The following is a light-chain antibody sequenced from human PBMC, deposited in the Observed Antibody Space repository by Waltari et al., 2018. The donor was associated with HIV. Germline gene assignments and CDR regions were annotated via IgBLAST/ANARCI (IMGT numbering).Light chain of an antibody. CDR1: SSSIGAGYA. Sequence: QSVLTQPPSVSGAPGQRVTISCAGSSSSIGAGYAVHWYQQLPGTAPKLLIYDNSHRPSGVPDRFSGSKSGTSASLAITGLQAEDEADYYCQSYDSSLSAVVFGGGTKLTVL. V-gene: IGLV1-40*01. CDR3: QSYDSSLSAVV. CDR2: DNS. J-gene: IGLJ2*01.